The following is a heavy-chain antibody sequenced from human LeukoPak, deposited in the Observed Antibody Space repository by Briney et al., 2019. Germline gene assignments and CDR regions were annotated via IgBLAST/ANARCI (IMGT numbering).Heavy chain of an antibody. D-gene: IGHD2-8*01. J-gene: IGHJ4*02. CDR1: GYTFTNYH. Sequence: ASVKVSCKASGYTFTNYHISWVRQAPGQGLEWMGWISTNNGNTNYAQNLQGRVTMTKDTSTSTAYMELRSLRSDDTAVYYCALISYCTSVTCFFLDSWGQGTLVSVSS. V-gene: IGHV1-18*01. CDR3: ALISYCTSVTCFFLDS. CDR2: ISTNNGNT.